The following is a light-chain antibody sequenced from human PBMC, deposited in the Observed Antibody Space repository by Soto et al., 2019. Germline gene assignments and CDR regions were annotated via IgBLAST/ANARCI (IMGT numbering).Light chain of an antibody. CDR1: ESVSDNY. V-gene: IGKV3-20*01. Sequence: EIVLTQSPGTLSLSPGERATLSCRASESVSDNYLAWYQQRSGQAPRLVIYGASSRASAVPDRFSGSGSGADFTLTISRLEPEDFAVYYCQQYGSSPLTLGGGTKLDIK. CDR3: QQYGSSPLT. J-gene: IGKJ4*01. CDR2: GAS.